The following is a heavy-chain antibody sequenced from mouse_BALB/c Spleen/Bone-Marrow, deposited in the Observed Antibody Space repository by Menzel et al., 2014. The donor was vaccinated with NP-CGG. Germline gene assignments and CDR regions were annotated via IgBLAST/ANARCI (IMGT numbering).Heavy chain of an antibody. J-gene: IGHJ4*01. CDR1: GYAFTNYL. D-gene: IGHD2-10*02. CDR3: TRGGYGNYAGYSMDY. V-gene: IGHV1-54*01. CDR2: INPGSGSS. Sequence: QVQLQQSGVELVRPGTSVKVSCKASGYAFTNYLIEWVKQRPGQGLEWIGVINPGSGSSNYNEKFKGKATLTADKSSSTAYMQLSSLTSENSAVYFCTRGGYGNYAGYSMDYWIRGTPITVSS.